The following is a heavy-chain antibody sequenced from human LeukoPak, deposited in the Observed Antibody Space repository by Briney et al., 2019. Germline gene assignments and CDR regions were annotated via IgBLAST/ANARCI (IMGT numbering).Heavy chain of an antibody. CDR3: ATGGIAAAGTSWYYGMDV. CDR1: GYTHTELS. J-gene: IGHJ6*02. D-gene: IGHD6-13*01. V-gene: IGHV1-24*01. CDR2: FDPEDGET. Sequence: ASVNVSCKVSGYTHTELSRHWVRQAPGKGLGWMGGFDPEDGETIYAQKFQGRVTMTEDTSTDTAYMELSSLRSEDTAVYYCATGGIAAAGTSWYYGMDVWGQGTTVTVSS.